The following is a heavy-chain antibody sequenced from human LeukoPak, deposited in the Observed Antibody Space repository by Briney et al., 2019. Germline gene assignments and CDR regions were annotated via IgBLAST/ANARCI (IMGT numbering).Heavy chain of an antibody. CDR2: IWYDGSNK. J-gene: IGHJ4*02. Sequence: GGSLRLSCAASGFTFSSYGMHWVRQAPGKGLDWVTIIWYDGSNKYYADSVKGRFTISRDNSKNTLYLQMNSLRAEDTAVYYCARERDYRGGFDYWGQGTLVTVSS. CDR3: ARERDYRGGFDY. D-gene: IGHD4-11*01. CDR1: GFTFSSYG. V-gene: IGHV3-33*01.